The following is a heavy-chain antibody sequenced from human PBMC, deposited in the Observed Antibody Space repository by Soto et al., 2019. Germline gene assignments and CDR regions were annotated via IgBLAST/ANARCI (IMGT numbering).Heavy chain of an antibody. Sequence: QVQLQESGPGLVKPSETLSLTCTVSGGSVSSGSYYWSWIRQPPGKGLEWIGYIYYSGSTNYNPSLKSRVTISVDTSKNQFSLKLNSVTAADTAVYYCASYSSGWYDVSYWGQGPLVTVSS. V-gene: IGHV4-61*01. J-gene: IGHJ4*02. CDR2: IYYSGST. CDR1: GGSVSSGSYY. CDR3: ASYSSGWYDVSY. D-gene: IGHD6-19*01.